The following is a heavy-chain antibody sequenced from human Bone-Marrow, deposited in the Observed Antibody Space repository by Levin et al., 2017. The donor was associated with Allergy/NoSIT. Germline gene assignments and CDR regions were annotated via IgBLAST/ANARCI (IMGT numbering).Heavy chain of an antibody. J-gene: IGHJ4*02. CDR2: VYHSGST. CDR3: ATTMVRGDKFDY. D-gene: IGHD3-10*01. CDR1: GGSISSYY. V-gene: IGHV4-59*01. Sequence: SQTLSLTCSVSGGSISSYYWSWIRQSPGKGLEWIGHVYHSGSTTYNPSFKGRVTISADMSKDQFSLTLTSVTAADTAVYYCATTMVRGDKFDYWGQGTLVIVSA.